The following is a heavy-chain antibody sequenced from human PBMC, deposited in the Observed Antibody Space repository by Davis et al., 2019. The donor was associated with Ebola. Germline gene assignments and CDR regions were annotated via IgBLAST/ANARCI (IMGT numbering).Heavy chain of an antibody. V-gene: IGHV3-30*03. CDR2: ISYDGSNK. CDR1: GFTFSTYG. Sequence: PGGSLRLSCAASGFTFSTYGMHWVRQAPGKGLEWVAVISYDGSNKYYADSVKGRFTISRDNSKNTLYLQMNSLRAEDTAVYYCTRGSQDTSIFLDFIYWGQGTLVIVSS. J-gene: IGHJ4*02. CDR3: TRGSQDTSIFLDFIY. D-gene: IGHD5-18*01.